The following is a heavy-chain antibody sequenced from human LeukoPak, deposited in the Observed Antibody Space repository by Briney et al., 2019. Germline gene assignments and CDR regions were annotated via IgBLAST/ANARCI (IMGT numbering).Heavy chain of an antibody. Sequence: GESLKISCTASGYVFTSYWIAWVRQTPGKGLEWMGIIYPGDSESRYSPSFQGQVTIAAYKSINTAYVQWSSLKASDTAIYYCARFLRLVRGTNWFDPWGQGTQVTVSS. V-gene: IGHV5-51*01. CDR1: GYVFTSYW. CDR3: ARFLRLVRGTNWFDP. D-gene: IGHD3-10*01. CDR2: IYPGDSES. J-gene: IGHJ5*02.